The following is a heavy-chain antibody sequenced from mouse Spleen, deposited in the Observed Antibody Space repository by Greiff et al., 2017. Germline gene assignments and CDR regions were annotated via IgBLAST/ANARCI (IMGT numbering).Heavy chain of an antibody. CDR1: GFTFSSYA. V-gene: IGHV5-9*04. CDR2: ISSGGGNT. Sequence: EVKLMESGGGLVKRGGSLKLSCAASGFTFSSYAMSWVRQTPEKRLEWVATISSGGGNTYYPDSVKGRFTISRDNAKNTLYLQMSSLKSEDTAMYYCARQGTRWYFDVWGAGTTVTVSS. D-gene: IGHD3-3*01. CDR3: ARQGTRWYFDV. J-gene: IGHJ1*01.